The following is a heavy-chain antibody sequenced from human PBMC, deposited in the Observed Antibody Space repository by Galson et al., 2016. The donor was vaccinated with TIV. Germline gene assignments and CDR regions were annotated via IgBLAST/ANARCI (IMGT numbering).Heavy chain of an antibody. V-gene: IGHV3-23*01. CDR1: GSTFSNFA. J-gene: IGHJ6*02. CDR2: ITSSGASA. Sequence: SLRLSCAASGSTFSNFAMSWVRQAPGKGLEWVSIITSSGASADYADSVKGRFTISRDNSNNRLYLQMNSLGAGDTAVYYCAKGGPTILDSMGVWGQGTTVIVSS. D-gene: IGHD3-3*01. CDR3: AKGGPTILDSMGV.